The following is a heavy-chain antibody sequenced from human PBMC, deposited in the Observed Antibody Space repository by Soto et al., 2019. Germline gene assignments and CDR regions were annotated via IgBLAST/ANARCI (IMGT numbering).Heavy chain of an antibody. CDR1: GFTFDDYA. J-gene: IGHJ4*02. D-gene: IGHD3-22*01. Sequence: EVQLVESGGGLVQPGRSLRLSCAASGFTFDDYAMHWVRQAPGKGLEWVSGISWNSGSIGYADSVKGRFTISRDNAKNSLYLQMNSLRAEDTALYYCAKFHRRDYYDSSGYYAFDYWGQGTLVTVSS. V-gene: IGHV3-9*01. CDR2: ISWNSGSI. CDR3: AKFHRRDYYDSSGYYAFDY.